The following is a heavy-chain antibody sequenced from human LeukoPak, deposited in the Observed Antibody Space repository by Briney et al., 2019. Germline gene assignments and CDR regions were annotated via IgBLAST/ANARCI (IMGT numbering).Heavy chain of an antibody. J-gene: IGHJ4*02. CDR3: ARGRYYLDS. Sequence: GGSLRLSCAASGFTFSNYWMYWVRQAPGKGLVWVSRFNSDGITTSYADSVKGRFTISRDNAKNTLYLQMSSLRAEDTAVYFCARGRYYLDSWGQGTLVTVSS. V-gene: IGHV3-74*01. CDR1: GFTFSNYW. CDR2: FNSDGITT.